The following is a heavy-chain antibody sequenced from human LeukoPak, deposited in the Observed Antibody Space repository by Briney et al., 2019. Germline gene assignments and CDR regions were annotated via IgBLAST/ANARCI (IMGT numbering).Heavy chain of an antibody. CDR1: GGSMSSYY. V-gene: IGHV4-59*08. CDR3: ARHSSVRSPFDY. CDR2: IYYSGST. J-gene: IGHJ4*02. Sequence: SETLSLTCTVSGGSMSSYYWSWIRQPPGKGLEWIGYIYYSGSTNYKPSLKSRVTISVDTSRSQFSLKLSSVTAADTAVYYCARHSSVRSPFDYWGQGTLVTVSS. D-gene: IGHD5/OR15-5a*01.